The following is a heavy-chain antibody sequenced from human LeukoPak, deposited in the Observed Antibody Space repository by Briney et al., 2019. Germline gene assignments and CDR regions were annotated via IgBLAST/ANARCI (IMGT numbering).Heavy chain of an antibody. D-gene: IGHD6-19*01. CDR3: TKLKGWYGEGFFDY. J-gene: IGHJ4*02. V-gene: IGHV3-53*01. CDR2: LYSGGAT. CDR1: GFTVSSDY. Sequence: GGSLRLSCAASGFTVSSDYMSWVRQPAGKGLEWVSVLYSGGATFYADSVKGRFTISRDTSKNTLYLQMNDLRADDTAVYYCTKLKGWYGEGFFDYWGQGTLVTVSS.